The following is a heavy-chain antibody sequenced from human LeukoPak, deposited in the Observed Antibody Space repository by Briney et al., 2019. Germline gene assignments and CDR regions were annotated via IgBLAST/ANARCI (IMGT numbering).Heavy chain of an antibody. Sequence: GGSLRLSCAASGFTFSSYWMAWVRQAPGKGLEWVANIKQDGSEKYYVDSVKGRLTISRDNSKNTLYLQMNSLRGEDTAVYYCAKHKENYGDSCLDDYWGQGTLVTVSS. CDR1: GFTFSSYW. CDR2: IKQDGSEK. J-gene: IGHJ4*02. V-gene: IGHV3-7*03. CDR3: AKHKENYGDSCLDDY. D-gene: IGHD4-17*01.